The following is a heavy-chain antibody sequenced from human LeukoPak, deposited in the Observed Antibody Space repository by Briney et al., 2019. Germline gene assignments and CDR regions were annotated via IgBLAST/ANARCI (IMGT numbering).Heavy chain of an antibody. Sequence: SETLSLTCTVSGGSVSSSSYYWGWLRQPPGRGLEWIGSIYYSGITYYNPSLTSRVTISVDTSKNQFSLKLSSVTAADTAVYYCARRGGGMTWGQGTLVTVSS. J-gene: IGHJ5*02. CDR2: IYYSGIT. CDR1: GGSVSSSSYY. CDR3: ARRGGGMT. V-gene: IGHV4-39*01. D-gene: IGHD1-1*01.